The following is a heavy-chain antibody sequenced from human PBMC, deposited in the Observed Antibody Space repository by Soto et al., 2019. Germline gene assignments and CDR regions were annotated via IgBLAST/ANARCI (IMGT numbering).Heavy chain of an antibody. V-gene: IGHV1-3*01. CDR2: INAGNGNT. CDR3: ARAYCSGGSCYPIDY. CDR1: GYTFTSYA. J-gene: IGHJ4*02. Sequence: ASVKVFCKASGYTFTSYAMHWVRQAPGQRLEWMGWINAGNGNTKYSQKFQGRVTITRDTSASTAYMELSSLRSEDTAVYYCARAYCSGGSCYPIDYWGQGTLVTVSS. D-gene: IGHD2-15*01.